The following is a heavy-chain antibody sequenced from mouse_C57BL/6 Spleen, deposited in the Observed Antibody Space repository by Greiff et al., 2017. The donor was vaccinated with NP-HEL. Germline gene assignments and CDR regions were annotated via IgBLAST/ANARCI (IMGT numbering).Heavy chain of an antibody. J-gene: IGHJ1*03. Sequence: EVQLQQSGAELVRPGASVKLSCTASGFNIKDDYMHWVKQRPEQGLEWIGWIDPENGDTEYASKFQGKATITADTSSNTAYLQLSSLTSEDTAVYYCTTQRDYGSSSYWYFDVWGTGTTVTVSS. D-gene: IGHD1-1*01. CDR3: TTQRDYGSSSYWYFDV. V-gene: IGHV14-4*01. CDR2: IDPENGDT. CDR1: GFNIKDDY.